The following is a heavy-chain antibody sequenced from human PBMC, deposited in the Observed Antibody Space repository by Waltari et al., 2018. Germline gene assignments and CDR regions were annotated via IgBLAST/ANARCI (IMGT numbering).Heavy chain of an antibody. V-gene: IGHV3-48*01. Sequence: EVQLVESGGGLVQPGGSLRLSCAASGFPFSSYSMHWVRQPSGKGLEWVSYISSSSSTIYYADSVKCRFTISRDNAKNSLYLQMNSLRAEDTAVYYCARAPTAKIFGVAPYYYYMDVWGKGTTVTVSS. CDR2: ISSSSSTI. D-gene: IGHD3-3*01. CDR3: ARAPTAKIFGVAPYYYYMDV. J-gene: IGHJ6*03. CDR1: GFPFSSYS.